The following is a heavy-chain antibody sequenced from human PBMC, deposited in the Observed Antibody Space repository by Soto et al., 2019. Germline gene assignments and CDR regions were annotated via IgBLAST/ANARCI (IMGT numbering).Heavy chain of an antibody. V-gene: IGHV3-23*01. CDR2: ITGSGDST. CDR1: GFTFSSYA. CDR3: GTGEQLGH. J-gene: IGHJ4*02. D-gene: IGHD1-1*01. Sequence: EVELLESGGGSVQPGGSLRLSCAASGFTFSSYAMSWVRQAPGRGLEWVSKITGSGDSTYYVDSVKGPFTSCRDNSKNTLYLQKHRLRTEDTAVSYGGTGEQLGHWGQGALVTV.